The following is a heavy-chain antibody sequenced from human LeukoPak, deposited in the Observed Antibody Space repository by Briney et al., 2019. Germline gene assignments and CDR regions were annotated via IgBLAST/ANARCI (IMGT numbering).Heavy chain of an antibody. J-gene: IGHJ4*02. CDR1: GGSISSSYY. CDR2: IYYGGST. Sequence: SETLSLTCTVSGGSISSSYYWGWIRQPPGKGLEWIGSIYYGGSTYYNPSLKSRITISVDTSKNQFSLKLSSVTAADTAVYYCARGSTSGYSSRWYSDYWGQGTLVTVSS. V-gene: IGHV4-39*07. D-gene: IGHD6-13*01. CDR3: ARGSTSGYSSRWYSDY.